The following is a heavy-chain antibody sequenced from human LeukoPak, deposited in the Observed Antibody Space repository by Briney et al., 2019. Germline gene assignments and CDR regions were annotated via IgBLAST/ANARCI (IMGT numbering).Heavy chain of an antibody. CDR2: IIPIFGTA. CDR3: AKDDAWMQFGN. J-gene: IGHJ4*02. V-gene: IGHV1-69*06. Sequence: SVKVSCKASGGTFSSYAISWVRQAPGQGLEWMGGIIPIFGTANYAQKFQGRVTITADKSTSTAYMELSGLRSEDTAVYYCAKDDAWMQFGNWGRGTLVTVSS. D-gene: IGHD5-24*01. CDR1: GGTFSSYA.